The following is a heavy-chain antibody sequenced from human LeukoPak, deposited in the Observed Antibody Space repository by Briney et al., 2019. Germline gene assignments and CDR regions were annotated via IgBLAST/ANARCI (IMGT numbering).Heavy chain of an antibody. CDR1: GYTFTSYY. V-gene: IGHV1-46*01. CDR2: INPSGGST. CDR3: ARVPYSSSWPSYFDY. J-gene: IGHJ4*02. Sequence: ASVKVPCKASGYTFTSYYMHWVRQAPGQGLEWMGIINPSGGSTSYAQKFQGRVTMTRDTSTSTVYMELSSLRSEDTAVYYCARVPYSSSWPSYFDYWGQGTLVTVSS. D-gene: IGHD6-13*01.